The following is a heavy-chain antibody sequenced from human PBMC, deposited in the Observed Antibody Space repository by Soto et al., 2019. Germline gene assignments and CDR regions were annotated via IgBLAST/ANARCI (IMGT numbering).Heavy chain of an antibody. V-gene: IGHV4-4*07. J-gene: IGHJ1*01. D-gene: IGHD3-22*01. CDR3: ARESSSYYYDSSGYYPAEYFQH. Sequence: SETLSLTCTVSGGSISSYYWSWIRQPAGKGLEWIGRIYTSVSTNYNPSLKSRVTMSVDTSKNQFSLKLSSVTAADTAVYYCARESSSYYYDSSGYYPAEYFQHWGQGTLVTVSS. CDR1: GGSISSYY. CDR2: IYTSVST.